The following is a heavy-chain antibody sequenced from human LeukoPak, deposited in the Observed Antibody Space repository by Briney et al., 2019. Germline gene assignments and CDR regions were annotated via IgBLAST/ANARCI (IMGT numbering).Heavy chain of an antibody. V-gene: IGHV5-51*01. Sequence: GESRKISCKGSGYSFTNYWIGWVRQMPGKGLEWMGIIYPGDSDTRYSPSFQGQVTISADKSINTAYLQWSSLKASDTAMYYCARRGEDYYFDYWGQGILVTVSS. CDR1: GYSFTNYW. CDR3: ARRGEDYYFDY. CDR2: IYPGDSDT. J-gene: IGHJ4*02. D-gene: IGHD3-10*01.